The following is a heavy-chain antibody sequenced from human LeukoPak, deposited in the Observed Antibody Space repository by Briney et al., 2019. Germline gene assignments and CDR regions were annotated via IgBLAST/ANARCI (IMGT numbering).Heavy chain of an antibody. CDR2: ISATGAST. CDR3: AKDLWHLVRMIDH. Sequence: GGSLRLSCEGSGFIFSKYAMNWVRQAPGKGLEWVSAISATGASTYYIDSVKGRFTISRDNSNNTLYLQTNSLRAEDTARYYCAKDLWHLVRMIDHWGQGILVIAST. CDR1: GFIFSKYA. V-gene: IGHV3-23*01. J-gene: IGHJ4*02. D-gene: IGHD6-6*01.